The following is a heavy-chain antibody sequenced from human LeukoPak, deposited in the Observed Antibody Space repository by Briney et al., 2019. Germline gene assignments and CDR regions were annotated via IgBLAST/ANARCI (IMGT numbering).Heavy chain of an antibody. D-gene: IGHD3-22*01. CDR1: GDSISSYY. CDR2: IYTSGST. Sequence: SETLSLTCTASGDSISSYYWSWIRQPAGKGLEWIGRIYTSGSTNYNPSLKRRGTMSVDTSKHQISLQLSSVTAADTAVYYCARDQYYYDSSGYYYYFDYWGQGTLVTVSS. V-gene: IGHV4-4*07. CDR3: ARDQYYYDSSGYYYYFDY. J-gene: IGHJ4*02.